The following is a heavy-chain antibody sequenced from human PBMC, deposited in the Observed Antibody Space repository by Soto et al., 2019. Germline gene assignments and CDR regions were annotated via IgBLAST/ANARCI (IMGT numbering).Heavy chain of an antibody. V-gene: IGHV3-23*01. Sequence: EVQLLESGGGLVQPGGSLRLSCAGSGFTFINYAMNWVRQAPGKGLEWVSSTSGGGDATFFADSVRGRVTISRDNSKNTVTLQMNSLGVDDTAVYYCARKILGSTSRPNYWYFDLWGRGTLVTVSS. CDR2: TSGGGDAT. CDR1: GFTFINYA. J-gene: IGHJ2*01. D-gene: IGHD2-2*01. CDR3: ARKILGSTSRPNYWYFDL.